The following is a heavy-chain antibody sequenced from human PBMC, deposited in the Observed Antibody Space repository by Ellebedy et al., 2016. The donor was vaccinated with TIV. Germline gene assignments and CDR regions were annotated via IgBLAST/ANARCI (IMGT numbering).Heavy chain of an antibody. Sequence: SVKVSCXASGGTFSSYAISWVRQAPGQGLEWMGGIIPIFGTANYAQKFQGRVTITADESTSTAYMELSSLRSEDTAVYYCASGPYDFNWFDPWGQGTLVTVSS. CDR3: ASGPYDFNWFDP. CDR1: GGTFSSYA. D-gene: IGHD3-22*01. V-gene: IGHV1-69*13. CDR2: IIPIFGTA. J-gene: IGHJ5*02.